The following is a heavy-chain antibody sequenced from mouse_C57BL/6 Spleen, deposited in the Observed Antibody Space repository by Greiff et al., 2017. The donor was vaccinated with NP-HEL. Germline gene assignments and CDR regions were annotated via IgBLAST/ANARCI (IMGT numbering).Heavy chain of an antibody. CDR2: ILPGSGST. D-gene: IGHD2-12*01. J-gene: IGHJ4*01. V-gene: IGHV1-9*01. Sequence: QVQLQQSGAELMKPGASVKLSCKATGYTFTGYWIEWVKQRPGNGLEWIGEILPGSGSTNYNEKFNGKATFTADTSSNTAYKQLSSLTTEDSAIYYCARQCYDWGYYAMDYWGQGTSVTVSS. CDR1: GYTFTGYW. CDR3: ARQCYDWGYYAMDY.